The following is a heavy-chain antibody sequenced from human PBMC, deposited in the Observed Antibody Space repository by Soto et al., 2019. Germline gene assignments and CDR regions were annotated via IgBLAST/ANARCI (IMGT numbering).Heavy chain of an antibody. CDR2: IYYSGST. D-gene: IGHD6-13*01. V-gene: IGHV4-39*01. J-gene: IGHJ4*02. CDR3: ARLSFWGSSSWYYFDY. Sequence: QLQLQESGPGLVKPSETLSLTCTVSGGSISSSSYYWGWIRQPPGKGLEWTGSIYYSGSTYYNPSLKSRVTISVDTSKNQFSLKLSSVTAADTAVYYCARLSFWGSSSWYYFDYWGQGTLVTVSS. CDR1: GGSISSSSYY.